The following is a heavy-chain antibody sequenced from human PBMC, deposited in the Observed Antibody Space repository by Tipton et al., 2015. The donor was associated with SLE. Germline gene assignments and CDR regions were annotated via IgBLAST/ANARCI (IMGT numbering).Heavy chain of an antibody. J-gene: IGHJ2*01. V-gene: IGHV3-30-3*01. CDR3: ARDSTLVANRPNWYFDL. D-gene: IGHD1-14*01. CDR1: GFNLSSYP. Sequence: RSLRLSCAASGFNLSSYPIHWVRQAPGKGLEWLAVISFDGTNTYRADSVLGRFTVSRDNAKNMVYLEMDGLRSEDAAIYYCARDSTLVANRPNWYFDLWGRGTLVTVSS. CDR2: ISFDGTNT.